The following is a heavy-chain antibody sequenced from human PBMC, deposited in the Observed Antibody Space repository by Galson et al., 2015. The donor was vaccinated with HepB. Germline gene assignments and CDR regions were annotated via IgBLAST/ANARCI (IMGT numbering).Heavy chain of an antibody. CDR1: GFTFDDYA. J-gene: IGHJ4*02. Sequence: SLRLSCAASGFTFDDYAMHWVRQAPGKGLEWVSGISWNSGSIGYADSVKGRFTISRDNAKNSLYLQMNSLRAEDTALYHCAKGQWELPDYWGQGTLVTVSS. CDR3: AKGQWELPDY. V-gene: IGHV3-9*01. D-gene: IGHD1-26*01. CDR2: ISWNSGSI.